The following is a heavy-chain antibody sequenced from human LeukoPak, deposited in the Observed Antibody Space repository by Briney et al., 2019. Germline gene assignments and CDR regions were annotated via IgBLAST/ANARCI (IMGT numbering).Heavy chain of an antibody. D-gene: IGHD1-26*01. CDR1: GGTFSSYA. J-gene: IGHJ3*01. Sequence: PSVKVSCKASGGTFSSYAISWVRQAPGQGLEWMGGIIPIFGTANYAQKFRGRVTITADKSTRTAYMELGNLRAEDTAVYYCARDKWEPGYAFDLWGQGTMVTVSS. CDR3: ARDKWEPGYAFDL. V-gene: IGHV1-69*06. CDR2: IIPIFGTA.